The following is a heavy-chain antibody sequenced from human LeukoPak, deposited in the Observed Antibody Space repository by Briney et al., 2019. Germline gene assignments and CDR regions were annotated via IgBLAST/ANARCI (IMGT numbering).Heavy chain of an antibody. J-gene: IGHJ4*02. Sequence: GGSLRLSCAASGFTFSNFGMNWVRQAPGKGLEWVSSISSSSYTYYADSVKDRFTISRDNAKNSLYLQMNSRRVEDTAVYYCARGGHPRYWGQGTLVTVSS. CDR3: ARGGHPRY. V-gene: IGHV3-21*01. CDR1: GFTFSNFG. CDR2: ISSSSYT.